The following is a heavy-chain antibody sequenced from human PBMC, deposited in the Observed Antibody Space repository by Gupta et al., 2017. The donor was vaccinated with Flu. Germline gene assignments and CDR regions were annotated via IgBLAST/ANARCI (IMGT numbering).Heavy chain of an antibody. Sequence: SSSYDWGWISQTPGKGLEWIGSFYYTGDTYYIPSLKSRVTISVDTSKNQFFLKLNSVTDADTAVYYCGGRAERSSSGWYDYWGQGSLVTVSS. CDR1: SSSYD. D-gene: IGHD6-19*01. V-gene: IGHV4-39*01. J-gene: IGHJ4*02. CDR3: GGRAERSSSGWYDY. CDR2: FYYTGDT.